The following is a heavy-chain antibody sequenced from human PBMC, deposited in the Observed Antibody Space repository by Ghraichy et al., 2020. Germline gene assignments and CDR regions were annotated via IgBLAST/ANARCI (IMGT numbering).Heavy chain of an antibody. CDR3: VRDAPGSDFDY. J-gene: IGHJ4*02. CDR1: GFTFSGYW. V-gene: IGHV3-74*01. CDR2: INNDGTNT. Sequence: SCAASGFTFSGYWMHWVRQAPGKGLVWVSRINNDGTNTKYADSVRGRFTISRDNAKSTLWLQMNSLRAEDTAVYYCVRDAPGSDFDYWGQGTLVTVSS. D-gene: IGHD3-10*01.